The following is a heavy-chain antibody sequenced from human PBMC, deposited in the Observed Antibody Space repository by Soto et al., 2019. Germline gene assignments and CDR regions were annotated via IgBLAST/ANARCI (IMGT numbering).Heavy chain of an antibody. D-gene: IGHD3-16*02. V-gene: IGHV1-46*01. CDR3: ARVSADYVWGSYRLGAFDI. J-gene: IGHJ3*02. Sequence: GASVKVSCKASGYTFTSYYMHWVRQAPGQGLEWMGIINPSGGSTSYAQKFQGRVTMTRDTSTSTVYMELSSPRSEDTAVYYCARVSADYVWGSYRLGAFDIWGQGTMVTVSS. CDR2: INPSGGST. CDR1: GYTFTSYY.